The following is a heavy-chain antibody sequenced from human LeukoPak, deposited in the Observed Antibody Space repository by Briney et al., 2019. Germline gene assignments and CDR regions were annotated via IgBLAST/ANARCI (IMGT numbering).Heavy chain of an antibody. D-gene: IGHD6-13*01. V-gene: IGHV3-23*01. J-gene: IGHJ4*02. CDR1: GFTFSSYA. CDR2: ISGSGGST. Sequence: GGSLRLTCAASGFTFSSYAMSWVRQAPGKGLEWDSAISGSGGSTYYADSVKGRFTISRDNSKNTLYLQMNSLRAEDTAVYYCASTLKAAAAGPYYFDSWGQGTLVTVSS. CDR3: ASTLKAAAAGPYYFDS.